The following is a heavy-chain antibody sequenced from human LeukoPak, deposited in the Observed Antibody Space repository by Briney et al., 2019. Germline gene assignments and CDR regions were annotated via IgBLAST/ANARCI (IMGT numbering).Heavy chain of an antibody. CDR1: GFTFTNYW. J-gene: IGHJ2*01. CDR3: ARFGYSTSLDFYLDV. CDR2: VHAGDSGA. Sequence: GESLKISCQASGFTFTNYWIAWVRQMPGKGLEWMGIVHAGDSGARYSPSFQDQVTMSADKSISTAYLQWNSLRASDSAMYFCARFGYSTSLDFYLDVWGRGTLVAVSS. D-gene: IGHD6-13*01. V-gene: IGHV5-51*01.